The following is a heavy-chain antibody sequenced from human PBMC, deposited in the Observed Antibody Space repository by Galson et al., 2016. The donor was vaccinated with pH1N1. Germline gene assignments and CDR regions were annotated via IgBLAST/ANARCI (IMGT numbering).Heavy chain of an antibody. CDR2: IYWDDDK. CDR1: GFSLTTSGVG. J-gene: IGHJ4*02. Sequence: PALVKPTQTLTLTCTFSGFSLTTSGVGVGWIRQPPGKALEWLALIYWDDDKRCSPSLKSRLTITKDTSKNQVVLTMTNMDPVGTATYYCAHGPYGDYVGYFDYWGQGTLVTVSS. D-gene: IGHD4-17*01. V-gene: IGHV2-5*02. CDR3: AHGPYGDYVGYFDY.